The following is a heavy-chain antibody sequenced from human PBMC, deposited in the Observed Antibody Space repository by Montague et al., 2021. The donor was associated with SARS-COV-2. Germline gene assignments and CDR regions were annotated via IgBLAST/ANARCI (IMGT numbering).Heavy chain of an antibody. Sequence: SETLSLTCTVSGGSISSYYWSWIRQPPGKGLEWIGYIYDSGSTNYKSSLKSRVTISVDTSKNQFSLKLNSVTAADTAVYYCARHRRSRYGNFDDWGQGTLVTVSS. CDR2: IYDSGST. J-gene: IGHJ4*02. CDR3: ARHRRSRYGNFDD. CDR1: GGSISSYY. D-gene: IGHD1-1*01. V-gene: IGHV4-59*08.